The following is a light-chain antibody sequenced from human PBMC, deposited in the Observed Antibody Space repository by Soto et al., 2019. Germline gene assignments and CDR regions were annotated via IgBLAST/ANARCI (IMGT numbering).Light chain of an antibody. V-gene: IGLV1-40*01. Sequence: QSVLTQPPSLSGAPGQRVTISCTGSSSNIGAGYDVHWYQQLPGRAPKLLIYGNTNRPSGVPDRFSGSKSGTSASLAITGLQAEDEADYYCLSFDSSLRVVFGGGTKLTVL. CDR1: SSNIGAGYD. CDR3: LSFDSSLRVV. CDR2: GNT. J-gene: IGLJ2*01.